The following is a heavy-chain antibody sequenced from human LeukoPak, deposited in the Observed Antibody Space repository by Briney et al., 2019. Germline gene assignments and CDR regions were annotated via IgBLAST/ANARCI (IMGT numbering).Heavy chain of an antibody. D-gene: IGHD2/OR15-2a*01. CDR3: ARDLSVKGPPSIDY. CDR2: IYSGGST. V-gene: IGHV3-66*01. J-gene: IGHJ4*02. CDR1: GFTVSSNY. Sequence: GGSLRLSCAASGFTVSSNYMSWVRQAPGKGLEWVSVIYSGGSTYYADSVKGRFPIPRDNSKNTLYLQMNSPRAEDTAVYYCARDLSVKGPPSIDYWGQGTLVTVSS.